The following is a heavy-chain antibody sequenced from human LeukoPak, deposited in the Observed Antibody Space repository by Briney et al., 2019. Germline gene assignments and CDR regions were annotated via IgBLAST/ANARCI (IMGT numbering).Heavy chain of an antibody. CDR1: GFAFSRYW. D-gene: IGHD2/OR15-2a*01. CDR2: INSDGRSA. Sequence: GGSLRLSCAASGFAFSRYWMHWVRQAPGKGLVWVSRINSDGRSAVYADSVKGRFTISRDNAKNTLYLQMDSLRAEDTAVYYCTRVSTTDDYWGQGTLVTVSS. V-gene: IGHV3-74*01. CDR3: TRVSTTDDY. J-gene: IGHJ4*02.